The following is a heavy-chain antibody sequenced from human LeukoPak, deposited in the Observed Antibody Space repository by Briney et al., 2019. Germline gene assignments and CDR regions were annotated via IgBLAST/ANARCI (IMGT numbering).Heavy chain of an antibody. J-gene: IGHJ4*02. D-gene: IGHD6-6*01. CDR2: IRYDGSNK. CDR3: ARYSSSSGGASHYFDY. Sequence: PGGSLRLSCAASGFTFSNYAMHWVRQAPGKGLERVTFIRYDGSNKYYAESVKGRFTISRDNAKNTVYLQMNSLRAEDTAVYYCARYSSSSGGASHYFDYWGQGTLVTVSS. V-gene: IGHV3-30*02. CDR1: GFTFSNYA.